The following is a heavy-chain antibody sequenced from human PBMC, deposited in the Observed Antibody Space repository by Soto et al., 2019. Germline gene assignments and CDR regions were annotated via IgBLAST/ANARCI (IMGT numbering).Heavy chain of an antibody. J-gene: IGHJ4*02. CDR1: GGSVNSGRYY. Sequence: SETLSLTCTVSGGSVNSGRYYWNWIRQPPGKGLEWIGYIYYSGSTNYNPSLKSRVTISVDTSKNQFSLRLTSVTAADTAVYYCATAGNTDWPSLGSWGQGTLVTVFS. CDR3: ATAGNTDWPSLGS. V-gene: IGHV4-61*01. CDR2: IYYSGST. D-gene: IGHD3-9*01.